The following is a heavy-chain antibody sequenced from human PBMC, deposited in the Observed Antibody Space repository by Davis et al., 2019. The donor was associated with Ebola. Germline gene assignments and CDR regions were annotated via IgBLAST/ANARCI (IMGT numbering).Heavy chain of an antibody. V-gene: IGHV3-30*02. CDR3: ARDSDDYSFDY. J-gene: IGHJ4*02. CDR1: GFTFNIFD. Sequence: GGSLRLSCAASGFTFNIFDMHWVRQAPGRGLEWVAFVRSHGSDDHYADSVKGRFTISRDNSKNTLYLQMNSLRPEDTAVYNCARDSDDYSFDYWGQGTLVTVSS. CDR2: VRSHGSDD. D-gene: IGHD4-11*01.